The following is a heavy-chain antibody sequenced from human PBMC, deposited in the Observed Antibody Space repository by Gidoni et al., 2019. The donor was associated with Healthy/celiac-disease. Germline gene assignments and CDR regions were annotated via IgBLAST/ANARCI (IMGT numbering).Heavy chain of an antibody. CDR1: GGPVSSGSYY. Sequence: QVQLQESGPGLVKPTETLSLTCTVPGGPVSSGSYYWSWIRQPPGKGLEWIGYISYSGSTNYNPSLKSRVTISVDTSKNQFSLKLSSVTAADTAVYYCARDAKLELGFDIWGQGTMVTVSS. J-gene: IGHJ3*02. CDR2: ISYSGST. CDR3: ARDAKLELGFDI. D-gene: IGHD1-7*01. V-gene: IGHV4-61*01.